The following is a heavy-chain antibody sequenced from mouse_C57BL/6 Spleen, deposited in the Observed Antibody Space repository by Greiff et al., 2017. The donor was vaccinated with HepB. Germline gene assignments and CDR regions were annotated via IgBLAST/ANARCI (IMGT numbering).Heavy chain of an antibody. Sequence: EVKLQQSGPELVKPGASVKISCKASGYTFTDYYMNWVKQSHGKSLEWIGDINPNNGGTSYNQKFKGKATLTVDKSSSTAYMELRSLTSEDSAVYYCARSTTVVAREFAYWGQGTLVTVSA. CDR3: ARSTTVVAREFAY. CDR2: INPNNGGT. J-gene: IGHJ3*01. D-gene: IGHD1-1*01. V-gene: IGHV1-26*01. CDR1: GYTFTDYY.